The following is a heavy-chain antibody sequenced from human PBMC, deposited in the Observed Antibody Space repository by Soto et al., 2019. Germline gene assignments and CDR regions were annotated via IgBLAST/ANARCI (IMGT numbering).Heavy chain of an antibody. CDR1: GGSISRGGYY. D-gene: IGHD2-2*01. Sequence: SDTLSLTSTVSGGSISRGGYYWTWIRQHPVKGLEWIGYIYYSGSTYYNPSLKSRVTLSVVTSKNQFSLKLSSVTAAGTAVYYCARASCSSTSCYQQNWFDPWGQGTLVTVS. CDR2: IYYSGST. J-gene: IGHJ5*02. V-gene: IGHV4-31*03. CDR3: ARASCSSTSCYQQNWFDP.